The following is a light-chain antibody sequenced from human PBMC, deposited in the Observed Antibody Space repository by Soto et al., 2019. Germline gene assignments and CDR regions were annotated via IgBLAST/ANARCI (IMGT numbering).Light chain of an antibody. J-gene: IGKJ4*01. CDR1: HDISTY. CDR3: QQYGNLPLT. Sequence: DLQMTQSPSSLSASVGDRVTITCQASHDISTYLNWYQQKPGKAPKLLINDASNLQTGVPSRFSGGGSGTDFTFTISSLQPEDIATYFCQQYGNLPLTFGGGTKVEIK. CDR2: DAS. V-gene: IGKV1-33*01.